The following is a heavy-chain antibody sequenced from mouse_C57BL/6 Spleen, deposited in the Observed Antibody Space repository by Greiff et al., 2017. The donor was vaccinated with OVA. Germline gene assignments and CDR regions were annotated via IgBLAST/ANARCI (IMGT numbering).Heavy chain of an antibody. V-gene: IGHV1-82*01. CDR3: ARNYYSNYEGAMDY. CDR2: IYPGDGGT. CDR1: GYAFSSSW. Sequence: QVQLQQSGPELVKPGASVKISCKASGYAFSSSWMNWVKQRPGQGLEWIGRIYPGDGGTNYNGKFKGKATLTADKSSSTAYMQLSSLTSEDSAVYVGARNYYSNYEGAMDYWGQGTSVTVSS. J-gene: IGHJ4*01. D-gene: IGHD2-5*01.